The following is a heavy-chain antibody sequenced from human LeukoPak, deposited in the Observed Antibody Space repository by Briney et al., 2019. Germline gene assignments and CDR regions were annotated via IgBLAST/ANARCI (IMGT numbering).Heavy chain of an antibody. J-gene: IGHJ4*02. CDR3: TKFDY. Sequence: GGSLRLSCAASGSIFNTNAMTWVRQAPGKGLEWVSTVTGSDDSTFYANSVKGRCTIPRDNSKNTVFLHMTSLRAEDTAVYYCTKFDYWGQGVLVTVS. CDR2: VTGSDDST. CDR1: GSIFNTNA. V-gene: IGHV3-23*01.